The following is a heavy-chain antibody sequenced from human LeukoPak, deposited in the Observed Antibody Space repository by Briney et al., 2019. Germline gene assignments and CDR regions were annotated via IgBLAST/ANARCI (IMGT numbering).Heavy chain of an antibody. CDR2: ISSSSSYI. CDR3: AKDRKGYDSSGYDAFDI. CDR1: GLTFSSYS. J-gene: IGHJ3*02. V-gene: IGHV3-21*04. Sequence: GGSLRLSCAASGLTFSSYSMNWVRQAPGKGLEWVSSISSSSSYIYYADSVKGRFTISRDNAKNSLYLQMNSLRAEDTAVYYCAKDRKGYDSSGYDAFDIWGQGTMVTVSS. D-gene: IGHD3-22*01.